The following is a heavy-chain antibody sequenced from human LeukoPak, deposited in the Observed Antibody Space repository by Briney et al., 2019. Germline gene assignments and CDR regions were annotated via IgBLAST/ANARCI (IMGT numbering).Heavy chain of an antibody. D-gene: IGHD3-22*01. CDR2: INHSGST. Sequence: PSETLSLTCAVYGGSFSGYYWSWIRQPPGKGLEWIGEINHSGSTNYNPSLKSRVTISVDTSKNQFSLKLSSVTAADTAVYYCASGSRLLPVAYWGQGTLVTVSS. CDR3: ASGSRLLPVAY. CDR1: GGSFSGYY. J-gene: IGHJ4*02. V-gene: IGHV4-34*01.